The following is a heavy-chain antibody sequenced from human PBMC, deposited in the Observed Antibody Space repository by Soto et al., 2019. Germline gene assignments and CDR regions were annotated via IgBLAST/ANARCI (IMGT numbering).Heavy chain of an antibody. D-gene: IGHD3-10*01. CDR1: GYSFTSYW. V-gene: IGHV5-10-1*01. CDR2: IDPSDSYT. J-gene: IGHJ5*02. CDR3: ARDSVLAHDP. Sequence: GESLKISCKGSGYSFTSYWINWVRQMPGKGLEWMGRIDPSDSYTNHSPSFQGHVTISADKSISTAYLQWSSLKASDTAMYYCARDSVLAHDPWGQGTLVTVSS.